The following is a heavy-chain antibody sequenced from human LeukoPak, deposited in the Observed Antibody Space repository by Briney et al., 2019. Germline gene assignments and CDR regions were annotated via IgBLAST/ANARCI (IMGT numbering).Heavy chain of an antibody. Sequence: GGSLRLSCVASGFTFSTDNMNWVRQAPGEGLDWVAFIDAGGNYIQYADSVKGRFIISRDNAQNSLFLEVNSLRVEDTAVYYCARDKGLAIRAYDIWGQGTMVTVSS. D-gene: IGHD3-9*01. V-gene: IGHV3-21*06. J-gene: IGHJ3*02. CDR2: IDAGGNYI. CDR3: ARDKGLAIRAYDI. CDR1: GFTFSTDN.